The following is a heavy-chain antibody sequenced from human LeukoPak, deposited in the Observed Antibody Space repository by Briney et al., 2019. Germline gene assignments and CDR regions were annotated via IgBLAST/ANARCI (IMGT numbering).Heavy chain of an antibody. CDR2: IYYSGST. Sequence: PSETLSLTCTVSGGSVSSGDYYWSWIRQPPGKGLEWIGYIYYSGSTYYNPSLKSRITISVDTSKNRFSLKLSSVTAADTALYYCARGITRRRTFDIWGQGTMVTVSS. J-gene: IGHJ3*02. D-gene: IGHD3-10*01. CDR3: ARGITRRRTFDI. V-gene: IGHV4-30-4*01. CDR1: GGSVSSGDYY.